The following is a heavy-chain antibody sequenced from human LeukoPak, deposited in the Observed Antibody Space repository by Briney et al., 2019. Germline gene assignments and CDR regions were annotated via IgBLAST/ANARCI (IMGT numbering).Heavy chain of an antibody. D-gene: IGHD2-15*01. CDR2: MNPNSGNT. J-gene: IGHJ4*02. Sequence: GASVKVSCKASGYTFSTCDINWVRPATGQGLEWMGWMNPNSGNTGFAHKFQGRVTITRDTSINTAYMELSSLRSEDTAVYHCARVLGSSSHWGQGTLVTVSS. CDR3: ARVLGSSSH. CDR1: GYTFSTCD. V-gene: IGHV1-8*01.